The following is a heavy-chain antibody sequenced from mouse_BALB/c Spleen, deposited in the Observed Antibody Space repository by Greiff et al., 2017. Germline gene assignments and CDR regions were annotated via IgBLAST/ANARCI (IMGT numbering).Heavy chain of an antibody. V-gene: IGHV6-6*02. CDR3: TRRTSYAMDY. CDR1: GFTFSNYW. Sequence: EVQVVESGGGLVQPGGSMKLSCVASGFTFSNYWMNWVRQSPEKGLEWVAEIRLKSNNYATHYAESVKGRFTISRDDSKSSVYLQMNNLRAEDTGIYYCTRRTSYAMDYWGQGTSVTVSS. J-gene: IGHJ4*01. CDR2: IRLKSNNYAT.